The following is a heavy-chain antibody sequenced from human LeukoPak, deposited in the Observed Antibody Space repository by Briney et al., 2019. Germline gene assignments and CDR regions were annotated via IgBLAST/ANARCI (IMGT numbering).Heavy chain of an antibody. D-gene: IGHD3-10*01. CDR3: ARHETYYYGSGSYLSYYYYYMDV. CDR1: GYSFTSYW. J-gene: IGHJ6*03. V-gene: IGHV5-51*01. Sequence: GESLKISCKGYGYSFTSYWIGWMRQMPGKGLEWMGIIYPGDSDTRYSPSFQGQVTISADKSISTAYLQWSSLKASDTAMYYCARHETYYYGSGSYLSYYYYYMDVWGKGTTVTVSS. CDR2: IYPGDSDT.